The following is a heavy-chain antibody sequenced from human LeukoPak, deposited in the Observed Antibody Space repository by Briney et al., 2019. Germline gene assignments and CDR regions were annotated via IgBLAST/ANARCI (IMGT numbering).Heavy chain of an antibody. Sequence: SETLSLTCAVYGGSFSGYYWSWIRQPPGKGLEWIGEINHSGSTNYNPSLKSRVTISVDTSKNQFSLKLSSVTAADTAVYYCARACSGGSCYIAFDIWDQGTMVTVSS. D-gene: IGHD2-15*01. CDR1: GGSFSGYY. CDR2: INHSGST. V-gene: IGHV4-34*01. CDR3: ARACSGGSCYIAFDI. J-gene: IGHJ3*02.